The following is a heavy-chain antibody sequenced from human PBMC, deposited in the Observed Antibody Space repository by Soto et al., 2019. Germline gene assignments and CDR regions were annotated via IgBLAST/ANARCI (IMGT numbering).Heavy chain of an antibody. CDR1: GGSISSGGYY. CDR3: AREPTMVRGVPSYYYGMDV. V-gene: IGHV4-31*03. CDR2: IYYSGST. D-gene: IGHD3-10*01. Sequence: SETLSLTCTVSGGSISSGGYYWSWIRKHPGKGLEWIGYIYYSGSTYYNPSLKSRVTISVDTSKNQFSLKLSSVTAADTTVYYCAREPTMVRGVPSYYYGMDVWGQGTTVTVSS. J-gene: IGHJ6*02.